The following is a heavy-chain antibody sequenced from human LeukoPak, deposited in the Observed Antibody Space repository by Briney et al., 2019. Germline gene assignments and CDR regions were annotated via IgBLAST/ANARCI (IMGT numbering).Heavy chain of an antibody. CDR1: GYTFTSYY. CDR2: INPSGGST. Sequence: ASVKVSCKASGYTFTSYYMHWVRQAPGQGLEWMGLINPSGGSTSYAQKFQGRVTMTRDTSTSTVYMELSSLRSEDTAVYYCAREGHLGLLSLTRGWFDPWGQGTLVTVSS. CDR3: AREGHLGLLSLTRGWFDP. J-gene: IGHJ5*02. V-gene: IGHV1-46*01. D-gene: IGHD3-3*01.